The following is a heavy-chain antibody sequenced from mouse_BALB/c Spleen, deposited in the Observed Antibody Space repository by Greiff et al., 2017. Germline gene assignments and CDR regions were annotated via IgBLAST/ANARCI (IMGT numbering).Heavy chain of an antibody. CDR2: ISSGGSDT. V-gene: IGHV5-6-4*01. Sequence: EVMLVESGGGLVKPGGSLKLSCAASGFSFSSYNMSWVRQTPGKRLEWVGTISSGGSDTYYPDSVKGRFTISRDNATNTPYLQMSSLTSEDTAMYYCTRAGNLYYFDYWGQGTTLTVSS. J-gene: IGHJ2*01. CDR3: TRAGNLYYFDY. CDR1: GFSFSSYN. D-gene: IGHD2-1*01.